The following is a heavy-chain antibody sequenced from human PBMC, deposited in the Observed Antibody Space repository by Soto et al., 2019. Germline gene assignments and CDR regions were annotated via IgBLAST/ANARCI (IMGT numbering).Heavy chain of an antibody. Sequence: SETLSLTCTVSGGSISSYYWSWIRQPPGKGLEWIGYIDYSGSTNYNPSLKSRVTISVDTSKNQFFRKLSSVTAADTAVYCCASGIVVVPGDYYYYMDVWGKGTTVTVSS. CDR1: GGSISSYY. J-gene: IGHJ6*03. D-gene: IGHD2-2*01. CDR3: ASGIVVVPGDYYYYMDV. V-gene: IGHV4-59*01. CDR2: IDYSGST.